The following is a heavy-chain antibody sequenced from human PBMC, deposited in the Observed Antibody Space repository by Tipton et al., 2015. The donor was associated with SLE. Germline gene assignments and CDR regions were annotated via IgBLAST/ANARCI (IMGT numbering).Heavy chain of an antibody. Sequence: RSLRLSCATSGFTFSSYAMHWVRQAPGKGLEWVAVIWSDGSNKYYADSVKGRFTISRDNSKNTLYLQMNSLRAEDTAVYYCTRAQLVGGYFDYWGQGTLVTVSS. CDR3: TRAQLVGGYFDY. D-gene: IGHD6-6*01. CDR1: GFTFSSYA. CDR2: IWSDGSNK. V-gene: IGHV3-33*08. J-gene: IGHJ4*02.